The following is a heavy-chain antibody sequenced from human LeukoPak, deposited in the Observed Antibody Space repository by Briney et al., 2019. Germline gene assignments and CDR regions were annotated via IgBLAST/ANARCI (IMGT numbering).Heavy chain of an antibody. CDR1: GYSFTSYW. J-gene: IGHJ6*03. Sequence: GGSLRLSCKGSGYSFTSYWIGWVRQMPGKGLEWMGIIYPGDSDTRYSPSFQGQVTISADKSISTAYLQWSSLKASDTAIYYCARHFHHYYMDVWGEGGTVTVSS. CDR2: IYPGDSDT. V-gene: IGHV5-51*01. CDR3: ARHFHHYYMDV.